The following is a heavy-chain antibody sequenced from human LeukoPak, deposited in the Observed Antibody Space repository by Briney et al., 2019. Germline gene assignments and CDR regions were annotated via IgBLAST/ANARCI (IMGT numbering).Heavy chain of an antibody. CDR3: ARSMTTVTTRFFDL. J-gene: IGHJ2*01. Sequence: GGSLRLSCAASGFTFSDYYMSWIRQAPGKGLEWVSYISSSGSTIYYADSVKGRFTVSRDNVKNSLFLQMDSLRAEDTALYYCARSMTTVTTRFFDLWGRGTLVTVSS. CDR2: ISSSGSTI. CDR1: GFTFSDYY. V-gene: IGHV3-11*01. D-gene: IGHD4-17*01.